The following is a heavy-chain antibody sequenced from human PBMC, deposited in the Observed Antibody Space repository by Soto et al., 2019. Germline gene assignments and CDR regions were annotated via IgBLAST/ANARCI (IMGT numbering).Heavy chain of an antibody. CDR1: GFTFSSYA. J-gene: IGHJ4*02. CDR3: ARDTGLLLRYFDWSFDY. Sequence: PGGSLRLSCAASGFTFSSYAMHWVRQAPGKGLEWVAVISYDGSNKYYADSVKGRFTISRDNSKNTLYLQMNSLRAEDTAVYYCARDTGLLLRYFDWSFDYWGQGTLVTVSS. V-gene: IGHV3-30-3*01. CDR2: ISYDGSNK. D-gene: IGHD3-9*01.